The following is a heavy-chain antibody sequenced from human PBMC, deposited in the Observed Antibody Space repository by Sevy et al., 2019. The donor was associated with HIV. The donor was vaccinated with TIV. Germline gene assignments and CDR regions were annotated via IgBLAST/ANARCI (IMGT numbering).Heavy chain of an antibody. CDR1: GGSISSGGYY. CDR3: ARAVTMIEVVTGWFDP. J-gene: IGHJ5*02. V-gene: IGHV4-31*01. CDR2: IYYSGST. Sequence: KQSQTLSLTCTVSGGSISSGGYYWSWIRQHPGEGLEWIGYIYYSGSTYYNPSLKSLATISVDTSKNQFNLKLSTVTAADTAVDYCARAVTMIEVVTGWFDPWGQGTLVTFSS. D-gene: IGHD3-22*01.